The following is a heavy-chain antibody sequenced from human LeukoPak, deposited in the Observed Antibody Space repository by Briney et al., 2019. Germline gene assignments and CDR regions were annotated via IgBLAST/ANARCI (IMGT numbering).Heavy chain of an antibody. V-gene: IGHV4-61*02. J-gene: IGHJ4*02. Sequence: PSQTLSLTCTVSGGSISSGSYYWSWIRQPAGKGLEWIGRIYTSGSTNYNPSLKSRVTISVDTSKNQFSLKLSSVTAADTAVYYCARGPSYGALGYWGQGTLVTVSS. CDR3: ARGPSYGALGY. D-gene: IGHD4-17*01. CDR2: IYTSGST. CDR1: GGSISSGSYY.